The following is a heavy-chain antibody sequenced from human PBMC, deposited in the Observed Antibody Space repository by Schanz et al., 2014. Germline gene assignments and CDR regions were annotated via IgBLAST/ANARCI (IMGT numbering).Heavy chain of an antibody. J-gene: IGHJ3*02. D-gene: IGHD4-17*01. CDR2: IIPIHGIV. CDR1: GGTFSTYP. Sequence: QVQLVQSGAEVKKPGSSMKVSCKASGGTFSTYPINWLRQAPGQGLEWMGSIIPIHGIVNYEQRFQGRVRSTADKSTSTAYMERGSLRSDDTAVYYWARAGGAGDVFDIWGQGTILTVSS. V-gene: IGHV1-69*02. CDR3: ARAGGAGDVFDI.